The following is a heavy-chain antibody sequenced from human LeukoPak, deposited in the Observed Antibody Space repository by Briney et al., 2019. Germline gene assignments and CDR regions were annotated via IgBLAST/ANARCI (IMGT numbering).Heavy chain of an antibody. J-gene: IGHJ3*02. CDR3: ATNRVGTYDRPFDI. V-gene: IGHV4-30-4*01. CDR1: GGSISSGDYY. CDR2: IYYSGST. D-gene: IGHD1-26*01. Sequence: SETLSLTCTVSGGSISSGDYYWNWIRQPPGKGLEWIGYIYYSGSTSYNPSLKSRVTILMDTSKNQFSLNLSSVTAADTAVYYCATNRVGTYDRPFDIWGQGTTVTVSS.